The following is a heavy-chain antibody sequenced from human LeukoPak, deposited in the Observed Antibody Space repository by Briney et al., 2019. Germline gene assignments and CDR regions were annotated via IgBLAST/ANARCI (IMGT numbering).Heavy chain of an antibody. CDR1: GYGFTNYW. Sequence: GESLKISCEGSGYGFTNYWIGWVRQMPGKGLAWIGIIYPGDSDTRYSPSFQGQVTMTRDTSISTAYMELSRLRSDDTAVYYCARESYGLSLNYWGQGTLVTVSS. CDR3: ARESYGLSLNY. D-gene: IGHD5-18*01. J-gene: IGHJ4*02. V-gene: IGHV5-51*01. CDR2: IYPGDSDT.